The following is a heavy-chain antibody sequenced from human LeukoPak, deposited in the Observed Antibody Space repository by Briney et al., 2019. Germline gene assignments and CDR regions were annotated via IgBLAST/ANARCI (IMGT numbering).Heavy chain of an antibody. CDR3: AKDTVAGTIIYGMDV. J-gene: IGHJ6*02. Sequence: GGSLRLSCEASGFTFSSYAMSWVRQAPGKGLEWVSAISGSGGSTYYADSVKGRFTISRDNSKNTLYLQMNSLRAEDTAVYYCAKDTVAGTIIYGMDVWGQGPTVTVSS. D-gene: IGHD6-19*01. CDR1: GFTFSSYA. CDR2: ISGSGGST. V-gene: IGHV3-23*01.